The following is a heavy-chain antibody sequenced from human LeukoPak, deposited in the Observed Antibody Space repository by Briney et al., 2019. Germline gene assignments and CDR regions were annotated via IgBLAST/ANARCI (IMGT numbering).Heavy chain of an antibody. D-gene: IGHD3-16*02. CDR3: AKGLIYDYVWGVIVFFDY. CDR2: ISGSGGST. CDR1: GFTFSSYA. J-gene: IGHJ4*02. V-gene: IGHV3-23*01. Sequence: GGSLRLSCAASGFTFSSYAMSWVRQAPGKGLEWVSAISGSGGSTYYADSVKGRFTISRDNSKNTLYLQMNSLRAEDTAVYYCAKGLIYDYVWGVIVFFDYWGQGTLVTVSS.